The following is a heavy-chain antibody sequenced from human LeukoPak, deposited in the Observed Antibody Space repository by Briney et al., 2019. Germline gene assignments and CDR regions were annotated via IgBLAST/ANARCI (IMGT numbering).Heavy chain of an antibody. CDR3: ARGLDFWSGSYDY. D-gene: IGHD3-3*01. CDR1: GFTFSAYS. V-gene: IGHV3-48*01. Sequence: GGSLRLSCAASGFTFSAYSLNWVRQAPGKGLEWVSYISSTSNTIYYADSVKGRFTISRDNAKNSLYLQMNSLRAEDTAVYYCARGLDFWSGSYDYWGQGTLVTVSS. CDR2: ISSTSNTI. J-gene: IGHJ4*02.